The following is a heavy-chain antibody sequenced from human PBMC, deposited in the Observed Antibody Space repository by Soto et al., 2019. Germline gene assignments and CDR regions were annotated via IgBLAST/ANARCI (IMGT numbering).Heavy chain of an antibody. CDR2: ISYDGSNK. Sequence: ESGGGVVQPGRSLRLSCAASGFTFSSYAMHWVRQAPGKGLEWVAVISYDGSNKYYADSVKGRFTISRDNSKNTLYLQMNSLRAEDTAVYYCARYSSSWYGRSLITMIVGDPLFDYWGQGTLVTVSS. J-gene: IGHJ4*02. CDR3: ARYSSSWYGRSLITMIVGDPLFDY. D-gene: IGHD6-13*01. CDR1: GFTFSSYA. V-gene: IGHV3-30-3*01.